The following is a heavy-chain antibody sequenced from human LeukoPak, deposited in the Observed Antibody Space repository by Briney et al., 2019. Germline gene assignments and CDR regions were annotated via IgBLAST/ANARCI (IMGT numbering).Heavy chain of an antibody. Sequence: PSETLSLTCTVSGGSISSGSYYWSWIRQPAGKGLEWIGRIYTSGSTNYNPSLKSRVTISVDTSKNQFSLKLSSVTAADTAVYYCARDNFGVVTYDASDIWGQGTMVTVSS. V-gene: IGHV4-61*02. CDR3: ARDNFGVVTYDASDI. D-gene: IGHD3-3*01. CDR2: IYTSGST. J-gene: IGHJ3*02. CDR1: GGSISSGSYY.